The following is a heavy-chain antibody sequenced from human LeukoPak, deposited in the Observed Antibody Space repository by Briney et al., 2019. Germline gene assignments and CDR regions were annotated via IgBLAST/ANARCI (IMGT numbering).Heavy chain of an antibody. V-gene: IGHV3-74*01. J-gene: IGHJ4*02. CDR3: ARGGGYRLDY. Sequence: GGSLRLSCAASGFTFRGHGVHWVRQTPGKGLEWVSAIETDGSATTYADSVEGRFSISRDNAKNILYLQMNSLRVEDTAVYYCARGGGYRLDYWGQGTLVTVSS. CDR1: GFTFRGHG. D-gene: IGHD6-25*01. CDR2: IETDGSAT.